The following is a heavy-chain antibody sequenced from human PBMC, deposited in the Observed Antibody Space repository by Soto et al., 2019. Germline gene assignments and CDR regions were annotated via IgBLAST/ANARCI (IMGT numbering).Heavy chain of an antibody. D-gene: IGHD2-2*01. CDR2: INHSGST. V-gene: IGHV4-34*01. Sequence: QVQLQQWGAGLLKPSETLSLTCAVYGGSFSGYYWSWIRQPPGKGLEWIGEINHSGSTNYNPSLKSRVTISVDTSKNQLSLKLSSVTAADTAVYYCARSGIVVVPAAKRRPFDYWGQGTLVTVSS. J-gene: IGHJ4*02. CDR1: GGSFSGYY. CDR3: ARSGIVVVPAAKRRPFDY.